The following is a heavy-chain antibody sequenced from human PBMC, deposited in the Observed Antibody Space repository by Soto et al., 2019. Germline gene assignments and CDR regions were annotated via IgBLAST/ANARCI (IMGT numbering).Heavy chain of an antibody. Sequence: SGESLKISCKGSGYSFTNYWIGWVRQMPGKGLEWMGIIYPGDSDTRYSPSFQGQVIISVDQSISTAYLQWSSLQASDTAMYYCARQHYNYAYFDFWGQGTRVTVSS. CDR3: ARQHYNYAYFDF. V-gene: IGHV5-51*01. D-gene: IGHD5-18*01. CDR1: GYSFTNYW. J-gene: IGHJ4*02. CDR2: IYPGDSDT.